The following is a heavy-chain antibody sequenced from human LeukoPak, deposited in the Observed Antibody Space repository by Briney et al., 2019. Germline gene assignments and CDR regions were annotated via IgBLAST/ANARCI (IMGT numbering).Heavy chain of an antibody. Sequence: ASVKVSCTASRYTFTSYDINWVRQATGQGLEWMGWMNPNSGNTGYAQKFQGRVTMTRNNSKSTAYMELSSLRSEDTAVYYCARKCWVPTSFPNYYGTDVWGQGTTVTPSS. D-gene: IGHD2-2*01. CDR1: RYTFTSYD. V-gene: IGHV1-8*01. CDR3: ARKCWVPTSFPNYYGTDV. J-gene: IGHJ6*02. CDR2: MNPNSGNT.